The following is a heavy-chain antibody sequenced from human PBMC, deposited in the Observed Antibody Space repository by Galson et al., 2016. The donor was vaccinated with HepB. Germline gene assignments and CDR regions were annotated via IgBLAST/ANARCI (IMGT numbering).Heavy chain of an antibody. CDR3: AKFRGDEHYNYHMDV. V-gene: IGHV3-23*01. D-gene: IGHD3-10*01. J-gene: IGHJ6*03. CDR2: FFGGGVGT. CDR1: GFTFSDYT. Sequence: SLRPPCAASGFTFSDYTISWVRQAPGKGLEWGSLFFGGGVGTFYADAVKGRFTISRDNSKNTLYLQMDSLRAEDTATYYCAKFRGDEHYNYHMDVWSKGTTVIVS.